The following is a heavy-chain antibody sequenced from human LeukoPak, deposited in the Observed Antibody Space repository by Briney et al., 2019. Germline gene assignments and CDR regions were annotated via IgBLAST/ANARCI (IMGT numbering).Heavy chain of an antibody. J-gene: IGHJ3*02. D-gene: IGHD3-10*01. Sequence: GESLKISCKGSGYSFTSCWIGWVRQMPGKGLEWMGIIYPGDSDTRYSPSFQGQVTISADKSISTAYLQWSSLKASDTAMYYCARRERSLWFGELLAVGAFDIWGQGTMVTVSS. V-gene: IGHV5-51*01. CDR1: GYSFTSCW. CDR3: ARRERSLWFGELLAVGAFDI. CDR2: IYPGDSDT.